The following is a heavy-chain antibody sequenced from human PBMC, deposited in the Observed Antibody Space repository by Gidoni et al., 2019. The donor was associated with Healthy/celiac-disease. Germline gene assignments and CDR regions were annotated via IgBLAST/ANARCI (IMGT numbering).Heavy chain of an antibody. V-gene: IGHV1-8*01. CDR2: RNPNSGNK. CDR1: GYTFTSYA. Sequence: QLQLVQSGAEVKKPGASVTVSCKASGYTFTSYAINWVRQATGQGLEWMGWRNPNSGNKGYEKKFQGRVTMTRNTSRSTADMELSSLRSEDTAGDYCARDRRDYDFWSGYYYYYYGMDVWGQGTTVTVSS. D-gene: IGHD3-3*01. J-gene: IGHJ6*02. CDR3: ARDRRDYDFWSGYYYYYYGMDV.